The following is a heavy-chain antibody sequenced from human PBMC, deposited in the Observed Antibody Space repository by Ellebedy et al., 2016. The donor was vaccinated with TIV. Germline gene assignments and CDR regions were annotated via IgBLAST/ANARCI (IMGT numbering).Heavy chain of an antibody. Sequence: PGGSLRLSCVASGFTFSEYYMDWVRQAPGKGLEWVGFIRSEAYSGTTEHAASVRGRVTISRDDSENSLFLQMNSLNIEDTAVYYCVSRRLVGSLSDWGQGTLVIVSS. J-gene: IGHJ4*02. V-gene: IGHV3-72*01. CDR3: VSRRLVGSLSD. CDR1: GFTFSEYY. CDR2: IRSEAYSGTT. D-gene: IGHD1-26*01.